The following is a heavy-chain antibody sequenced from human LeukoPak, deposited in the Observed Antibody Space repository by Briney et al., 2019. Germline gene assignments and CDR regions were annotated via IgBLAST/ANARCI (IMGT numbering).Heavy chain of an antibody. CDR2: ISAYDGNT. CDR3: ARSPETTFDYYYHMDV. V-gene: IGHV1-18*01. D-gene: IGHD3-10*02. Sequence: GASVKVSCKASGYTFTNYGFSWVRQAPGKGLEWMGWISAYDGNTDHPQKFRGRVTMTTDTPTSTAYMELRSLRSDDTAVYYCARSPETTFDYYYHMDVWGKGTTVTVSS. CDR1: GYTFTNYG. J-gene: IGHJ6*03.